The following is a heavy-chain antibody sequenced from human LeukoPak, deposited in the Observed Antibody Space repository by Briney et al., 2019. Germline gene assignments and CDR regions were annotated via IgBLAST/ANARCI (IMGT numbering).Heavy chain of an antibody. Sequence: ASVKVSCKASGYTFTSYGISWVRQAPGQGLEWMGWISAYNGNTNYAQKLQGRVTMTTDTSASTAYMELRSLRSDDTAVYYCTRQLGATTNPVYWGQGTLVTVSS. CDR3: TRQLGATTNPVY. V-gene: IGHV1-18*01. CDR1: GYTFTSYG. CDR2: ISAYNGNT. D-gene: IGHD1-26*01. J-gene: IGHJ4*02.